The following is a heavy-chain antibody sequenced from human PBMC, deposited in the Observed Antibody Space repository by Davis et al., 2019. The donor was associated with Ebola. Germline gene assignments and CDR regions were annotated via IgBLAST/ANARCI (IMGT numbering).Heavy chain of an antibody. CDR3: AKDVRGAILYLYGLDV. CDR2: ISSSSNYI. Sequence: GESLKISCVASGFTFSSDSMNWVRQAPGKGLEWVSSISSSSNYIYYADSVKGRFTISRDNAKNSLYLQTNSLRDEDTALYYCAKDVRGAILYLYGLDVWGQGTTVTVSS. D-gene: IGHD2-8*01. V-gene: IGHV3-21*04. CDR1: GFTFSSDS. J-gene: IGHJ6*02.